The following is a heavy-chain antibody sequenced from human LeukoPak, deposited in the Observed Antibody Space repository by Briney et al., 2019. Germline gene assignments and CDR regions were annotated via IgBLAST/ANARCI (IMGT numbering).Heavy chain of an antibody. Sequence: PGGSLRLSCAASGFTFSSYSMNWVRQAPGKGLEWVSSISSSSSYIYYADSVKGRFTISRDNAKNSLYLQMNSLRAEDTAVYYCARVYSGYDWGFDYWGQGTLVTVSS. D-gene: IGHD5-12*01. J-gene: IGHJ4*02. V-gene: IGHV3-21*01. CDR1: GFTFSSYS. CDR3: ARVYSGYDWGFDY. CDR2: ISSSSSYI.